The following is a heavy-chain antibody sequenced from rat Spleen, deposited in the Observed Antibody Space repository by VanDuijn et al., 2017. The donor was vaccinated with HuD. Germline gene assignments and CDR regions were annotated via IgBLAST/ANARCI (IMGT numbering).Heavy chain of an antibody. V-gene: IGHV5S13*01. D-gene: IGHD4-3*01. J-gene: IGHJ2*01. Sequence: EVQLVESGGGLVQPGRSLKLSCAASGFTFSDYGVAWVRQAPTKGLEWVASISPSGGITYYRDSVKGRFTVSRDNAKSTLNLQMDSLGSEDTATYYCVKEDTSGYYIWFTYWGQAVLVTGSS. CDR2: ISPSGGIT. CDR3: VKEDTSGYYIWFTY. CDR1: GFTFSDYG.